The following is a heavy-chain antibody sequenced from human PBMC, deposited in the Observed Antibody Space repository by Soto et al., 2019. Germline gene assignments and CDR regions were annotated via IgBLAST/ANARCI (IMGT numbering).Heavy chain of an antibody. CDR1: GGSISSGDYY. CDR2: IYYSGST. Sequence: QVQLQESGPGLVKPSQTLSLTCTVSGGSISSGDYYWSWIRQPPGKGLEWIGYIYYSGSTYYNPSLKSRVTISVDTSKNQFSLKLSSVTAADTAVYYCARDGRGSSGYYYYYGMDVWGQGTTVTVSS. D-gene: IGHD3-22*01. J-gene: IGHJ6*02. V-gene: IGHV4-30-4*01. CDR3: ARDGRGSSGYYYYYGMDV.